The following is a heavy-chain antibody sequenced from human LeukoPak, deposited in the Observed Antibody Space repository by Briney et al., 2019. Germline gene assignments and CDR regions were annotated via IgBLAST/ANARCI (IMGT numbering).Heavy chain of an antibody. CDR2: IDHTGTT. V-gene: IGHV4-59*01. Sequence: SETLSLTCSVSDDSITIYYWTWIRQPPGKGLEWIGYIDHTGTTNYNPSLNSRVTISRDTSKNHFSLQLSSVTAADTAVYFCARGRVSSSTWHSTYYYY. J-gene: IGHJ6*01. D-gene: IGHD4-11*01. CDR1: DDSITIYY. CDR3: ARGRVSSSTWHSTYYYY.